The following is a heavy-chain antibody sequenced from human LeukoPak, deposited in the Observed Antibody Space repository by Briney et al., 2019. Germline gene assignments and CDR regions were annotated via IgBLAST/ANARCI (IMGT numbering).Heavy chain of an antibody. J-gene: IGHJ4*02. CDR1: GGSISSYY. D-gene: IGHD3-22*01. CDR3: ARVEDVRYYDSSGYFRY. Sequence: PSETLSLTCTVSGGSISSYYWSWIRQPPGKGLEWIGYIYYSGSTNYNPSLKSRVNISVDTSKNQFSLKLSSVTAADTAVYYCARVEDVRYYDSSGYFRYWGQGTLVTVSS. V-gene: IGHV4-59*01. CDR2: IYYSGST.